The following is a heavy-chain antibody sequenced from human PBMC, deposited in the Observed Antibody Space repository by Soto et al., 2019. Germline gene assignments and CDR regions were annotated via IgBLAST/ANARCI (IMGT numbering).Heavy chain of an antibody. CDR2: ISSNGGTT. Sequence: EVQLAESGGGMVQPGGSLRLSCVASGFTFSSYDMHWVRQAPGKGLEYVSSISSNGGTTYYGNSVKGRLTISRDNSKNILYLQMGSLRAEDMAVYYCVRRVSGNYDYWGQGTLVTVSS. D-gene: IGHD1-7*01. CDR3: VRRVSGNYDY. J-gene: IGHJ4*02. CDR1: GFTFSSYD. V-gene: IGHV3-64*01.